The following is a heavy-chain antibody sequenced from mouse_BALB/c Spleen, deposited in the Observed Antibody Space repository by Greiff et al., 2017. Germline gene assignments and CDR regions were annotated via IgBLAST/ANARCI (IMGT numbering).Heavy chain of an antibody. J-gene: IGHJ2*01. Sequence: VQLQQPGAELVKPGASVKLSCKASGYTFTSYSMHWVKQRPGQGLEWIGEIDPSDSYTNYNQKFKGKATLTVDKSSSTAYMQLSSLTSEDSAVYYCARYGTTRPFDYWGQGTTLTVSS. CDR2: IDPSDSYT. V-gene: IGHV1-69*02. CDR3: ARYGTTRPFDY. CDR1: GYTFTSYS. D-gene: IGHD2-14*01.